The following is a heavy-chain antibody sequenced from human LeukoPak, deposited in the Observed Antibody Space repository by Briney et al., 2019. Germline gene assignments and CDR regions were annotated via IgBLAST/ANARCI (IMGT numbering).Heavy chain of an antibody. J-gene: IGHJ3*02. V-gene: IGHV3-7*01. CDR3: ARDPGAVAGTGAFDI. D-gene: IGHD6-19*01. CDR2: IKQDESEI. CDR1: GFTFSSYW. Sequence: PGGSLRLSCAASGFTFSSYWMSWVRQAPGKGLEWVANIKQDESEIYYVDSVKGRFTISRDNAKNSLYLQMNSLRAEDTAVYYCARDPGAVAGTGAFDIWGQGTMVTVSS.